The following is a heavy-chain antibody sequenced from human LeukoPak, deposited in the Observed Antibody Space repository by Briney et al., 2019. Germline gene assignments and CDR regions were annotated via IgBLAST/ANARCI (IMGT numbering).Heavy chain of an antibody. CDR1: GFTFSSYS. J-gene: IGHJ3*02. V-gene: IGHV3-21*01. Sequence: SGGSLRLSCAASGFTFSSYSMKWVGQAAGKGLEWVASISSSSSYIYYADSVKGRFTISRDNAEDSLYLQMNSLRAEDTAVYYCARGSQNAFDIWGQGTMVTVSS. CDR3: ARGSQNAFDI. CDR2: ISSSSSYI.